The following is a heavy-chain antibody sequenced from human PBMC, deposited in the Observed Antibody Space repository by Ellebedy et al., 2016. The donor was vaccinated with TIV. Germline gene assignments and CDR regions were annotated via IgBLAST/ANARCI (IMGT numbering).Heavy chain of an antibody. CDR1: GFTFSSYS. Sequence: GGSLRLSCAASGFTFSSYSMNWVRQAPGKGLEWVSYISSSGSTVYYADSVKGRFTISRDNAKNSLYLQMNSLRAEDTAMYYCARVTTVAYYYYYGMDVWGQGTTVTVSS. CDR3: ARVTTVAYYYYYGMDV. V-gene: IGHV3-48*04. D-gene: IGHD4-23*01. CDR2: ISSSGSTV. J-gene: IGHJ6*02.